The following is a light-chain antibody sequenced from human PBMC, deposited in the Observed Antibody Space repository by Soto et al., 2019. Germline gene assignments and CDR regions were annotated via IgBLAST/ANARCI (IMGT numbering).Light chain of an antibody. CDR1: GSDIGGYNY. CDR3: SSYTGRSTSVI. Sequence: QSALTQPASVSGSPGQSITISCTGTGSDIGGYNYVSWYQQYPGKAPKLMIYGVNNRPSGVSNRFSGSKSDNTASLTISGLQAEDEADYFCSSYTGRSTSVIFGGGTKLTVL. V-gene: IGLV2-14*01. J-gene: IGLJ2*01. CDR2: GVN.